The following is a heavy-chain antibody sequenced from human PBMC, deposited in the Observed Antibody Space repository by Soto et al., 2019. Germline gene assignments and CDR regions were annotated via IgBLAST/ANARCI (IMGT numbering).Heavy chain of an antibody. D-gene: IGHD2-2*01. V-gene: IGHV5-51*01. CDR2: IYPGDSDT. J-gene: IGHJ6*03. CDR1: GYSFTSYW. Sequence: GESLKISCKGSGYSFTSYWIGWVRQMPGKGLEWMGIIYPGDSDTRYSPSFQGQVTISADKSISTAYLQWSSLKASDTAMYYCARFQGYCSSTSCYGETFYYYYYMDVWGKGTTVTVSS. CDR3: ARFQGYCSSTSCYGETFYYYYYMDV.